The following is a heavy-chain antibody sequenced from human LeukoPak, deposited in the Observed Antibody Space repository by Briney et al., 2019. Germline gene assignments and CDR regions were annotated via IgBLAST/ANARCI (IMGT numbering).Heavy chain of an antibody. V-gene: IGHV3-23*01. D-gene: IGHD2-15*01. CDR3: AKAGYCSGGSCYSIDY. CDR1: GFIFSDYY. Sequence: PGGSLRLSCGASGFIFSDYYMSWIHQAPGKGLEWVSAISGSGGSTYYADSVKGRFTISRDNSKNTLYLQMNSLRAEDTAVYYCAKAGYCSGGSCYSIDYWGQGTLVTVSS. CDR2: ISGSGGST. J-gene: IGHJ4*02.